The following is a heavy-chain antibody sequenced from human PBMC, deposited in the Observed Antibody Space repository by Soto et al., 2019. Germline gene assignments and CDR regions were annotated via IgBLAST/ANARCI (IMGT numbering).Heavy chain of an antibody. D-gene: IGHD6-13*01. J-gene: IGHJ4*02. Sequence: QVRLVQSAAEVKKPGASVKVSCKASGYTFTNYYIHWVRQAPGQGLEWKGIINPNGGSTNYAQKFQGSLTLTRDPSTSRVYMELSSLRSEDKGVDYCARKLAAGDVWGQGTLVTVSS. CDR1: GYTFTNYY. CDR3: ARKLAAGDV. CDR2: INPNGGST. V-gene: IGHV1-46*01.